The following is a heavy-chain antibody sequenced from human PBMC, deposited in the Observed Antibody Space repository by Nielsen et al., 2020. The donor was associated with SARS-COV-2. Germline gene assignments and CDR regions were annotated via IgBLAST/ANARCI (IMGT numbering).Heavy chain of an antibody. V-gene: IGHV1-2*04. J-gene: IGHJ4*02. CDR3: ARGGYSSSWSHFDY. Sequence: ASVKVSCKASGYTFTGYYMHWVRQAPGQGLEWMGWINPNSGGTNYAQKFQGWVTMTRDTSISTVYMELSRLRSDDTAVYYCARGGYSSSWSHFDYWGQGTLVTVSS. CDR2: INPNSGGT. D-gene: IGHD6-13*01. CDR1: GYTFTGYY.